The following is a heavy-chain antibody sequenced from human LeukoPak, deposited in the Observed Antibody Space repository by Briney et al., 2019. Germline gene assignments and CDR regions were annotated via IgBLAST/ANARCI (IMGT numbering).Heavy chain of an antibody. D-gene: IGHD3-22*01. Sequence: GASVKVSCKASGGTFSSYAISWVRQAPGQGLEWMGGIIPIFGTANYAQKFQGRVTITADESTSTAYMELSSLRSEDTAVYYCARDGGSSSGYIKDPLTSYYYYYMDVWGKGTTVTVSS. J-gene: IGHJ6*03. V-gene: IGHV1-69*13. CDR1: GGTFSSYA. CDR3: ARDGGSSSGYIKDPLTSYYYYYMDV. CDR2: IIPIFGTA.